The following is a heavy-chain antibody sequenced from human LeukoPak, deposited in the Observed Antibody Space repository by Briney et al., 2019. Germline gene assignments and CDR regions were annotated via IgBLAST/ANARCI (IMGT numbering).Heavy chain of an antibody. CDR1: GGTYSSYA. CDR3: ARVRRGNNWFDP. CDR2: IVPVFGTA. J-gene: IGHJ5*02. V-gene: IGHV1-69*05. D-gene: IGHD3-10*01. Sequence: SVKVSCKASGGTYSSYAISWVRQAPGQGLEWMGGIVPVFGTANYAQKFQGRATITTDESTSTAYMELSSLRSEDTAVYYCARVRRGNNWFDPWGQGTLVTVSS.